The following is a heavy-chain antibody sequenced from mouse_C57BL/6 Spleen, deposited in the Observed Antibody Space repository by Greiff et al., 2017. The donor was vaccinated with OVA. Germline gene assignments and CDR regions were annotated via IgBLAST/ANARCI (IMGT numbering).Heavy chain of an antibody. Sequence: QVQLQQSGAELVRPGSSVKLSCKASGYTFTSYWMHWVKQRPIQGLEWIGNIDPSDSETHYNQKFKDKATLTVDKSSSTAYMQLSSLTSEDSAVYYCARESKLGSWYFDVWGTGTTVTVSS. D-gene: IGHD4-1*01. V-gene: IGHV1-52*01. CDR3: ARESKLGSWYFDV. CDR2: IDPSDSET. CDR1: GYTFTSYW. J-gene: IGHJ1*03.